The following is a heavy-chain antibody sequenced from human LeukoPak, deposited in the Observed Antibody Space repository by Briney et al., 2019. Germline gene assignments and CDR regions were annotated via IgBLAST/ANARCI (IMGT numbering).Heavy chain of an antibody. J-gene: IGHJ4*02. D-gene: IGHD3-22*01. CDR2: IKQDGSEK. CDR3: ARHSSGYYYFDY. CDR1: GFTFSRFW. V-gene: IGHV3-7*05. Sequence: GGSLRLSCAASGFTFSRFWMSWVRQAPGKGLEWVANIKQDGSEKYYVDSVKGRFTISRDNAKNSLYLQMNSLRAEDTAVYYCARHSSGYYYFDYWGQGTLVTVSS.